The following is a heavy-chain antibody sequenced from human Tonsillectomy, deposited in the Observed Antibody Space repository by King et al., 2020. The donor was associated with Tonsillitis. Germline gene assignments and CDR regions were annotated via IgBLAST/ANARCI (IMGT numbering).Heavy chain of an antibody. CDR2: IFSSGST. D-gene: IGHD4-17*01. J-gene: IGHJ4*02. CDR3: ARTSLSDYGDYRDFDY. V-gene: IGHV4-61*02. Sequence: VQLQESGPGLVKPSQTLSLTCTVSGGSINNGNYYWSWIRQPAGKGLEWIGRIFSSGSTKYNPSLKSRVTMSVDPSKNQFALKLSSVTAADTAVYYCARTSLSDYGDYRDFDYWGQGTLVTVSS. CDR1: GGSINNGNYY.